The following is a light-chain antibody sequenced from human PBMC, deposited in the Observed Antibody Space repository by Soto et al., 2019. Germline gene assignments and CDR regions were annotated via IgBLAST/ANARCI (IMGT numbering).Light chain of an antibody. CDR2: GNS. V-gene: IGLV1-40*01. CDR3: QSYDSSLSGSYVV. J-gene: IGLJ2*01. Sequence: QSVLTQPPSVSGAPGQRVTISCTGSSSNIGAGYDVHWYQQLPGTAPKLLIYGNSNRPSGVPDRFSGSKSGTSASLAITGLQAEDEADYYCQSYDSSLSGSYVVSGGGTKLTVL. CDR1: SSNIGAGYD.